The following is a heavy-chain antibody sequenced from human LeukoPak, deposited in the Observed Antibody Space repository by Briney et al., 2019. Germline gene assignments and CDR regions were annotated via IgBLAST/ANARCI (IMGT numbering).Heavy chain of an antibody. D-gene: IGHD6-13*01. Sequence: SVKVSCKASGGTFSSYAISWVRQAPGQGLEWMGGIIPMFGTANYAQKFQGRVTITADESANIAYMELSSLRSEDTAVYYCARGPFPPAATVATNNWFDPWGQGTLVTVSS. J-gene: IGHJ5*02. CDR1: GGTFSSYA. V-gene: IGHV1-69*13. CDR2: IIPMFGTA. CDR3: ARGPFPPAATVATNNWFDP.